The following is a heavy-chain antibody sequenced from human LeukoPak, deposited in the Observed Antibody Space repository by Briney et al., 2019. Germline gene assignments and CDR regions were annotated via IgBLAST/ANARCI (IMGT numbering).Heavy chain of an antibody. J-gene: IGHJ3*02. CDR3: AQMNHYYDSSDQGHAFDI. CDR2: ISTSSSTI. Sequence: GGSLRLSCAASGFTFSSYSMNWVRQAPGKGLEWVSYISTSSSTIYYADSVKGRFTLSRDNAKNSLYLQMNSLRAEDTALYHCAQMNHYYDSSDQGHAFDIWGQGTMVTVSS. V-gene: IGHV3-48*01. CDR1: GFTFSSYS. D-gene: IGHD3-22*01.